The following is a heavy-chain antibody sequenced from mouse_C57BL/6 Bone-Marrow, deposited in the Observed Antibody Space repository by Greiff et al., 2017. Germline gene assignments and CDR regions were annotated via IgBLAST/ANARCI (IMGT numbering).Heavy chain of an antibody. J-gene: IGHJ1*03. Sequence: EVQRVESGGGLVQPGGSMKLSCAASGFTFSDAWMDWVRQSPEKGLEWVAEIRNKANNHATSYAESVKGSFTISRDDAKRIVSPQLNRLRTEDTGIDDCARRLVLGCGDDWGTGTTVTVSS. CDR3: ARRLVLGCGDD. D-gene: IGHD4-1*01. CDR2: IRNKANNHAT. V-gene: IGHV6-6*01. CDR1: GFTFSDAW.